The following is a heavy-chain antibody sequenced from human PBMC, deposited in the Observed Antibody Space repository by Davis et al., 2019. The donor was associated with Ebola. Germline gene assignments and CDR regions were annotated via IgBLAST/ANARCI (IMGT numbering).Heavy chain of an antibody. CDR1: GGTFSSYA. Sequence: AASVKVSCKASGGTFSSYAISWVRQAPGQGLEWMGWISAYNGNTNYAQKLQGRVTMTTDTSTSTAYMELRSLRSDDTAVYYCARDKDIVVVPAASTYGMDVWGQGTTVTVSS. CDR2: ISAYNGNT. CDR3: ARDKDIVVVPAASTYGMDV. V-gene: IGHV1-18*01. D-gene: IGHD2-2*01. J-gene: IGHJ6*02.